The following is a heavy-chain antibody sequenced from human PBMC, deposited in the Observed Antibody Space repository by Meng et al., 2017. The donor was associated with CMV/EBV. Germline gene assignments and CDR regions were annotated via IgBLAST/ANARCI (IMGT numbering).Heavy chain of an antibody. J-gene: IGHJ3*02. V-gene: IGHV4-39*01. D-gene: IGHD2-8*01. CDR2: IYYSGST. Sequence: GSLRLSCTVSGGSISSSSYYWGWIRQPPGKGLEWIGSIYYSGSTYYNPSLKSRVTISVDTSKNQFSLKLSSVTAADTAVYYCARRQPLEAGIVLMVYAEPNDAFDIWGQGTMVTVSS. CDR3: ARRQPLEAGIVLMVYAEPNDAFDI. CDR1: GGSISSSSYY.